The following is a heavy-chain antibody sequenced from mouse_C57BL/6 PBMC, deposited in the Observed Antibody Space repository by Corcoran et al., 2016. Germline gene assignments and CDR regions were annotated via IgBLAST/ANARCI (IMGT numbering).Heavy chain of an antibody. Sequence: QIQLQQSGPELVKPGASVKISCKASGYTFTDYYINWVKQRPGQGLEWIGWIYPGSGNTKYNEKFKGKATLTVDTSSSTVYMQLSSLTSEDSAVYFCARQQIYYGNPYAMDYWGQGTSVTVSS. CDR2: IYPGSGNT. CDR3: ARQQIYYGNPYAMDY. J-gene: IGHJ4*01. V-gene: IGHV1-84*01. CDR1: GYTFTDYY. D-gene: IGHD2-1*01.